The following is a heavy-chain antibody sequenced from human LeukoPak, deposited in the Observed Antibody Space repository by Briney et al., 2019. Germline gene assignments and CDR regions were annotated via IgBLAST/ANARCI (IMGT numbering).Heavy chain of an antibody. CDR1: GFTFSSYA. Sequence: GGSLRLSCAASGFTFSSYAMSWVRQAPGKGLEWVSAISGSGSSTYYADSVKGRFTISRDNSKNTLYLQMNSLRAEDTAVYYCAKVKYDSSGYFHYWGQGTLVTVSS. D-gene: IGHD3-22*01. J-gene: IGHJ4*02. V-gene: IGHV3-23*01. CDR3: AKVKYDSSGYFHY. CDR2: ISGSGSST.